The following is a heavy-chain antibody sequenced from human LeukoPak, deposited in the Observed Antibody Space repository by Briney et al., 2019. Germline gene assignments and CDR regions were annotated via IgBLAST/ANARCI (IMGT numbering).Heavy chain of an antibody. CDR1: GCTFTSYN. CDR2: INPNSGGT. D-gene: IGHD4-23*01. J-gene: IGHJ4*02. Sequence: PLASVKVSCRASGCTFTSYNMRFVRQAPGQGLEWMGWINPNSGGTNYAQKFQGRVTMTRDTSISTAYMELSRLRSDDTAVYYCARDTTVVRSPPGYWGQGTLVTVSS. CDR3: ARDTTVVRSPPGY. V-gene: IGHV1-2*02.